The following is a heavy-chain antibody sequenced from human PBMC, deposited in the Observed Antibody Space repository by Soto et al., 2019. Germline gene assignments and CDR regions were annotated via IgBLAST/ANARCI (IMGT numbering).Heavy chain of an antibody. CDR1: GFTFSGSA. D-gene: IGHD4-17*01. J-gene: IGHJ4*02. CDR2: IRSKANSYAA. V-gene: IGHV3-73*01. Sequence: GGSLRLSCAASGFTFSGSAMHWVRQASGKGLEWVGRIRSKANSYAAAYAASVKGRFTISRDDSKNTAYLQMNSLKTEDTAVYYCTTLNYGGNPVYWGQGTLVTVSS. CDR3: TTLNYGGNPVY.